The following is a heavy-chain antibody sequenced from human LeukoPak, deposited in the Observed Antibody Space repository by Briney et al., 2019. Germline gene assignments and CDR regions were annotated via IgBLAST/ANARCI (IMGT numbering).Heavy chain of an antibody. J-gene: IGHJ4*02. V-gene: IGHV3-30*18. CDR3: AKTDYGDYAPHFDY. CDR2: ISYDGSNK. Sequence: PGGSLRLSCAASGFTFSSYGMHWVRQAPGKGLEWVAVISYDGSNKYYADSVKGRFTISRDNSKNTLYLQMNSLRAEDTAVYYCAKTDYGDYAPHFDYWGQGTLVTVSS. CDR1: GFTFSSYG. D-gene: IGHD4-17*01.